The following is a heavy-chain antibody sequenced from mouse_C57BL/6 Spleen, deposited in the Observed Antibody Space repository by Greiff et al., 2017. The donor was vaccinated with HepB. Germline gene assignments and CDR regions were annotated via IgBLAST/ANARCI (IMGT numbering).Heavy chain of an antibody. CDR2: ISSGGSYT. Sequence: VQLKESGGDLVKPGGSLKLSCAASGFTFSSYGMSWVRQTPDKRLEWVATISSGGSYTYYPDSVKGRFTISRDNAKNTLYLQMSSLKSEDTAMYYCARHEKALNSDYWGQGAPLTVSS. CDR1: GFTFSSYG. CDR3: ARHEKALNSDY. V-gene: IGHV5-6*01. D-gene: IGHD3-1*01. J-gene: IGHJ2*01.